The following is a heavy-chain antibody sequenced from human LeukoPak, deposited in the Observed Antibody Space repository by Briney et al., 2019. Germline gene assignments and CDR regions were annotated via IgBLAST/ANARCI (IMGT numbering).Heavy chain of an antibody. D-gene: IGHD6-25*01. V-gene: IGHV3-53*01. CDR2: IYSGGST. CDR1: GFTVSSNY. J-gene: IGHJ4*02. CDR3: ARVATSGAWYFDY. Sequence: GGSLRLSCAASGFTVSSNYMSWVRQAPGKGLEWVSVIYSGGSTYYADSVKARFTISRDNSKNTLYLHMNSLRAEDTAVYYCARVATSGAWYFDYWGQGTLVTVSS.